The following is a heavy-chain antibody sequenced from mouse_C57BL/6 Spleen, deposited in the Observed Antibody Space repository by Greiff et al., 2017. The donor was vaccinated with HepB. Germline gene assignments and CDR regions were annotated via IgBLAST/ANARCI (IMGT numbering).Heavy chain of an antibody. CDR3: ARGMVTTTYWYFDV. Sequence: VQLQQPGAELVMPGASVKLSCKASGYTFTSYWMHWVKQRPGQGLERIGEIDPSDSYTNYNQKFKGKSTLTVDKSSSTAYMQLSSLTSEDSAVYYCARGMVTTTYWYFDVWGTGTTVTVSS. CDR2: IDPSDSYT. J-gene: IGHJ1*03. D-gene: IGHD2-2*01. CDR1: GYTFTSYW. V-gene: IGHV1-69*01.